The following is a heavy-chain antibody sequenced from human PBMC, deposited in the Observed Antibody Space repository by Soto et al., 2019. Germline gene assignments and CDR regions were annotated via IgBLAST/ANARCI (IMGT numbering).Heavy chain of an antibody. CDR1: GGSISSGGYY. D-gene: IGHD3-10*01. CDR3: ARVGGSGTPRGDYGMDV. Sequence: QVQLQESGPGLVKPSQTLSLTCTVSGGSISSGGYYWSWIRQHPGKGLEWIGYIYYSGSTYYNPSLKSRVTISVDTSKNQFSLKLSSVTTADTAVYYCARVGGSGTPRGDYGMDVWGQGTTVTVSS. CDR2: IYYSGST. V-gene: IGHV4-31*03. J-gene: IGHJ6*02.